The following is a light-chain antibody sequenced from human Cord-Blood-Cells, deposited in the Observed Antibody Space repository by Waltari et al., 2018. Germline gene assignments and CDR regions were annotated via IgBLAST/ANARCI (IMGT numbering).Light chain of an antibody. J-gene: IGLJ1*01. CDR1: SSYDGGYND. CDR2: DVS. Sequence: QSALTQPRSVSGSPGQSLTISSPGTSSYDGGYNDVSWYQQHPGKAPKLMIYDVSKRPSGVPDRFSGSKSGNTASLTISGLQAEDEADYYCCSYAGSYTYDFGTGTKVTVL. V-gene: IGLV2-11*01. CDR3: CSYAGSYTYD.